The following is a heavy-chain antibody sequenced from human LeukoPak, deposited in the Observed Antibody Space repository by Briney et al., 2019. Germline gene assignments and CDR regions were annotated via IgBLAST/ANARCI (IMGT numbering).Heavy chain of an antibody. Sequence: VSVKVSCKASGYTFTSYYMHWVRQAPGQGLEWMGIINPSGGSTSYAQKFQGRVTMTRDTSTSTVYMELSSLRSEDTAVYYCARETFPNYYYYGMDVWGQGTTVTVSS. J-gene: IGHJ6*02. CDR2: INPSGGST. D-gene: IGHD2-21*01. V-gene: IGHV1-46*01. CDR3: ARETFPNYYYYGMDV. CDR1: GYTFTSYY.